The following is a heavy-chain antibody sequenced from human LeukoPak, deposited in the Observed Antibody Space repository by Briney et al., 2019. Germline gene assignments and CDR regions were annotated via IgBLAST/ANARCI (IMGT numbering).Heavy chain of an antibody. J-gene: IGHJ5*02. Sequence: GASVKVSCKASGYTFTERGISWMRHVPGQGLEWMGWISATSGITYYAQTFQDGVTMTTDASTSTAYMELRDLTADDTAVYYCGKGSTGWSRDPWGQGTLVTVSS. CDR2: ISATSGIT. V-gene: IGHV1-18*01. CDR3: GKGSTGWSRDP. D-gene: IGHD6-19*01. CDR1: GYTFTERG.